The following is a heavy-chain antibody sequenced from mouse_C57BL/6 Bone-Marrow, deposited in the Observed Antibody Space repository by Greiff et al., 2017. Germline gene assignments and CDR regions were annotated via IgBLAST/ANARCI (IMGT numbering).Heavy chain of an antibody. Sequence: EVQRVESGGGLVKPGGSLKLSCAASGFTFSSYAMSWVRQTPEKRLEWVATISDGGSYTYYPDNVKGRFTISRDNAKNNLYLQMSHLKSEDTAMYYCARVGIYYDYDWFAYWGQGTLVTVSA. CDR2: ISDGGSYT. CDR3: ARVGIYYDYDWFAY. J-gene: IGHJ3*01. D-gene: IGHD2-4*01. CDR1: GFTFSSYA. V-gene: IGHV5-4*01.